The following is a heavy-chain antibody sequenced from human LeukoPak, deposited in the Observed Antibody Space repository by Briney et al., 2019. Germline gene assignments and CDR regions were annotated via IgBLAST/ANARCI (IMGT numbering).Heavy chain of an antibody. CDR3: ASRIVVSPTATETWFDS. V-gene: IGHV4-39*06. J-gene: IGHJ5*01. Sequence: SETLSLTCAVSGASVSSSYYFWGWIRQPPGEKPEWLGSVYYNGATYYNPSLRSRVTISLDTSKNQFTLTVTSVTVADTALYFCASRIVVSPTATETWFDSWGQGTLVTVSS. CDR1: GASVSSSYYF. CDR2: VYYNGAT. D-gene: IGHD2-2*01.